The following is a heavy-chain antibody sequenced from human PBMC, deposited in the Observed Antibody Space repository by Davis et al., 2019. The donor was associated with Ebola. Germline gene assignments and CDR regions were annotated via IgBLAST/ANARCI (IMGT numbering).Heavy chain of an antibody. J-gene: IGHJ5*02. CDR1: GFTVSSNY. V-gene: IGHV3-53*04. CDR2: IYSGGST. CDR3: ARGTGGP. D-gene: IGHD4-23*01. Sequence: GESLKISCAASGFTVSSNYMSWVRQAPGKGLEWVSVIYSGGSTYYADSVKGRFTISRHNSKNTLYLQMNSLRAEDTAVYYCARGTGGPWGQGTLVTVSS.